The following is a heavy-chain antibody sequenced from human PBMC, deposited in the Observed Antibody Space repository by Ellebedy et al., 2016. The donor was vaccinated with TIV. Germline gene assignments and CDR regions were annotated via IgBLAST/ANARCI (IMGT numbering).Heavy chain of an antibody. J-gene: IGHJ4*02. CDR1: GASGSSGSHC. V-gene: IGHV4-61*01. CDR2: TYYSGSA. D-gene: IGHD3-10*01. Sequence: SETLSLXXAVSGASGSSGSHCWSWIRQTPGKGLEWIGSTYYSGSANYNPSLRSRLTMSLDTSKNQFSLRLSSVTAADTAVYYCARDSNGGHPWGQGTLVTVSS. CDR3: ARDSNGGHP.